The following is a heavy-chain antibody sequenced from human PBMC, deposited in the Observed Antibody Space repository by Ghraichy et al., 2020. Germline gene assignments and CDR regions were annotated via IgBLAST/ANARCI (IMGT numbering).Heavy chain of an antibody. CDR2: ISGSGGST. Sequence: GESLNISCAASGFTFSSYAMSWVRQAPGKGLEWVSAISGSGGSTYYADSVKGRFTISRDNSKNTLYLQMNSLRAEDTAVYYCAKDRGRYYFDYWGQGTLVTVSS. CDR3: AKDRGRYYFDY. CDR1: GFTFSSYA. J-gene: IGHJ4*02. V-gene: IGHV3-23*01. D-gene: IGHD3-10*01.